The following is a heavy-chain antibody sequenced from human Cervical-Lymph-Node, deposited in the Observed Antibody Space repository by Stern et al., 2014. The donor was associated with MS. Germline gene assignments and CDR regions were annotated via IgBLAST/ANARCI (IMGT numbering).Heavy chain of an antibody. J-gene: IGHJ4*02. CDR3: ASAYSSSHYYFDY. CDR1: GFSFSRYA. V-gene: IGHV3-33*01. CDR2: IWYDGSNP. D-gene: IGHD6-13*01. Sequence: QAQLVESGGGVVQPVRSLRLSCAASGFSFSRYAMHWVRQAPGKGLEWVALIWYDGSNPYYADSVTGRFTISRDNFKNTLYLQMNSLRAEDTAVYYCASAYSSSHYYFDYWGQGTLVTVSS.